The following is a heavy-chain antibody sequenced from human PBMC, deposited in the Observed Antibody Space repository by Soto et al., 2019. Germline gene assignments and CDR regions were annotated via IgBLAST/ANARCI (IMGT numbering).Heavy chain of an antibody. D-gene: IGHD2-15*01. J-gene: IGHJ4*02. CDR1: GGTFSSYA. V-gene: IGHV1-69*01. Sequence: QVQLVQSGAEVKKPGSSVKVSCKASGGTFSSYAISWVRQAPGQGLEWMGGIIPIFGTANYAKKFQGRVTITADESTRTAYMELSSLRSEDTAVYYCARGVSDIVVVVAATPYYFDYWGQGTLVTVSP. CDR2: IIPIFGTA. CDR3: ARGVSDIVVVVAATPYYFDY.